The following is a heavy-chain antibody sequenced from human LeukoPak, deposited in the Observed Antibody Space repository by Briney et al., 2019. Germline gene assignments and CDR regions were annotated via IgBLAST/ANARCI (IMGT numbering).Heavy chain of an antibody. J-gene: IGHJ4*02. D-gene: IGHD4-17*01. Sequence: GGSLRLSCAASGFTFSTYRMNWVRQAPGEGLEWVSSISSSSNYIYYADSVKGRFTISRDNTKNSLYLQMNSLSAEDTAVYYCARENYGSYYFDYWGQGTLVTVSS. CDR3: ARENYGSYYFDY. CDR1: GFTFSTYR. CDR2: ISSSSNYI. V-gene: IGHV3-21*01.